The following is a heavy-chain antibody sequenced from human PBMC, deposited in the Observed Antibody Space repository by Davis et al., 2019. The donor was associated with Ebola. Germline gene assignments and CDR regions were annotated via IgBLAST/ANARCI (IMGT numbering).Heavy chain of an antibody. D-gene: IGHD1-26*01. J-gene: IGHJ4*02. CDR2: ISGSGGST. CDR1: GFTFSSYA. Sequence: GESLKISCAASGFTFSSYAMSWVRQAPGKGLEWVSAISGSGGSTYYADSVKGRFTISRDNSKNTLYLQMNSLRAEDTAVYYCAKKISWSYPYYFDYWGQGTLVTVSS. CDR3: AKKISWSYPYYFDY. V-gene: IGHV3-23*01.